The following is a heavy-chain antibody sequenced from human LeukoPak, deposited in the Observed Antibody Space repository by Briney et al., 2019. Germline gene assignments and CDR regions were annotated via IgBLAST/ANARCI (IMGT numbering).Heavy chain of an antibody. D-gene: IGHD3-10*01. V-gene: IGHV3-30*18. Sequence: GGSLRLSCVASGFTFSTYGIHWVRQAPGKGLEWVAVIAYDGVEKYYVDSVTGRFTTSRDNSRNTLYLQMSLRADDTAVYYCAKGGLQQFGGGAWHWGQGTLVTVSS. J-gene: IGHJ4*02. CDR2: IAYDGVEK. CDR1: GFTFSTYG. CDR3: AKGGLQQFGGGAWH.